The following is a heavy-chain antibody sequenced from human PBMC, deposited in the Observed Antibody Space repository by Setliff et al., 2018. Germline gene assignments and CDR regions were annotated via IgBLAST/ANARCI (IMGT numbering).Heavy chain of an antibody. D-gene: IGHD3-22*01. CDR3: ARYDSSGYHYYYGMDV. CDR1: GYSFTSYW. V-gene: IGHV5-51*01. Sequence: PGESLKISCKGSGYSFTSYWIVWVRQMPGKGLEWMGIIYPGDSDTRYSPSFQGQVTISADKSISTAHLQWSSLKASDTAMYYCARYDSSGYHYYYGMDVWGQGTTVTVSS. J-gene: IGHJ6*02. CDR2: IYPGDSDT.